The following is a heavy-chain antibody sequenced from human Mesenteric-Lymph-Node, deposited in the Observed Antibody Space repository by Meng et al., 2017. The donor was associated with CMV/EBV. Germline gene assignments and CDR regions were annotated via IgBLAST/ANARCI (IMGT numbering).Heavy chain of an antibody. CDR1: GFTFSSYA. V-gene: IGHV3-20*04. J-gene: IGHJ4*01. D-gene: IGHD2-2*01. CDR2: INWNSFSI. Sequence: GESLKISCAASGFTFSSYAMSWVRQVPGKGLEWVSGINWNSFSIYYAESVKGRFTISRDNAKNSLYLDMNSLRAEDTAFYYCVRGQRPAASPFDSWGQGTLVTVSS. CDR3: VRGQRPAASPFDS.